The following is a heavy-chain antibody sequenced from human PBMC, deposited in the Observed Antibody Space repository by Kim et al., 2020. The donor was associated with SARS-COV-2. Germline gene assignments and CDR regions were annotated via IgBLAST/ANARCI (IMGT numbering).Heavy chain of an antibody. V-gene: IGHV4-39*01. J-gene: IGHJ6*03. CDR3: GGKKYSTGYYYYYYMDV. Sequence: RKSRVTISVDTSKNQFSLKLSSVTAADTAVYYCGGKKYSTGYYYYYYMDVWGKGTTVTVSS. D-gene: IGHD6-6*01.